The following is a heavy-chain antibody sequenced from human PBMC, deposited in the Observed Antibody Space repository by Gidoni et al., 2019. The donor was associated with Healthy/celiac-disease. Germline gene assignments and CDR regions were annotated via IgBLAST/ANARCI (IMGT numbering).Heavy chain of an antibody. CDR1: GYTFTGYY. V-gene: IGHV1-2*02. J-gene: IGHJ4*02. Sequence: QVQLVQSGAEVKKPGASVKVSCKASGYTFTGYYMHWVRQAPGQGLEWMGWINPNSGGTNYAQKFQGRVTMTRDTSISTAYMELSRLRSDDTAVYYCARATYYYDSSGYYEHIDYWGQGTLVTVSS. CDR2: INPNSGGT. CDR3: ARATYYYDSSGYYEHIDY. D-gene: IGHD3-22*01.